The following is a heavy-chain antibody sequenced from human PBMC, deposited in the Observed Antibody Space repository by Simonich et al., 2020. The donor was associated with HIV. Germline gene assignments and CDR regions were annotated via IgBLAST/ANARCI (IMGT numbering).Heavy chain of an antibody. D-gene: IGHD3-9*01. J-gene: IGHJ2*01. V-gene: IGHV1-24*01. CDR3: ATWEIKDNVLTGYTYWYFDL. CDR2: FDPEEGKT. Sequence: QVQLGQSGTEVKKPGASVKVSCKVSGHTLTELSMHWVRQAPGKGLEWIGGFDPEEGKTIYEQEFQGRVTLTEETSTDTAYMELSSLRSEDTAVYYCATWEIKDNVLTGYTYWYFDLWGRGTLVTVSS. CDR1: GHTLTELS.